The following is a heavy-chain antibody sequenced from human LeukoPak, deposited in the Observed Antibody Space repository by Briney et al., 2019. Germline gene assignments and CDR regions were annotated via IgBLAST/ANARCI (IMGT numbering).Heavy chain of an antibody. J-gene: IGHJ4*02. CDR2: IYTSGST. CDR1: GGSISSYY. D-gene: IGHD6-6*01. V-gene: IGHV4-4*07. Sequence: SETLSLTCTVSGGSISSYYWSWIRQPAGKGLEWIGRIYTSGSTNYNPSLKSRVTMSVDTSKNQISLEVNSVTAADTAVYYCARESYSSSYLFDFWGQGTLVTVSS. CDR3: ARESYSSSYLFDF.